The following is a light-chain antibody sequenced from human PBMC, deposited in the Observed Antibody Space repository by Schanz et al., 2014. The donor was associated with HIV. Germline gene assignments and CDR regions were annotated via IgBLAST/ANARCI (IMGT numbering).Light chain of an antibody. Sequence: QSALTQPASVSGSPGQSITISCTGTSSDVGGYNYVSWYQQHPGKAPKLMIYEVSNRPSGVSNRFSGSKSGNTASLTISGLQAEDEADYYCNSYVGNSVWVFGGGTKLTVL. CDR2: EVS. V-gene: IGLV2-14*03. J-gene: IGLJ3*02. CDR3: NSYVGNSVWV. CDR1: SSDVGGYNY.